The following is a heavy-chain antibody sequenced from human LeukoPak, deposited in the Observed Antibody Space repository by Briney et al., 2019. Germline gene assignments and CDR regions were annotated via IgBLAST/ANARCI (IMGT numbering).Heavy chain of an antibody. D-gene: IGHD6-19*01. CDR1: GFAFSSYW. CDR3: VRSGWFDY. Sequence: PGGSLRLSCAASGFAFSSYWMSWVRQAPGKGLEWAANIKQDGSEKHYVDSVKGRFTISRDNAKNSLYLQMNSLRAEDTAVYYCVRSGWFDYWGQGTLVTVSS. V-gene: IGHV3-7*01. J-gene: IGHJ4*02. CDR2: IKQDGSEK.